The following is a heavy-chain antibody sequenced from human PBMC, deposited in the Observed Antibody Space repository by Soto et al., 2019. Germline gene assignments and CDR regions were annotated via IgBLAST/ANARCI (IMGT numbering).Heavy chain of an antibody. CDR2: VNAGNGDT. D-gene: IGHD2-2*01. CDR3: ARLPRYSYDIVAVPAVMFDIWFDT. V-gene: IGHV1-3*01. CDR1: GYIFMNYA. Sequence: QVQLVQSGAEVKRPGASVKVSCKASGYIFMNYAVHWVRQAPGQSLERVGWVNAGNGDTKYSQRSQGTTTTTRDTCAGTAYMELSSRRSEDRAFYYCARLPRYSYDIVAVPAVMFDIWFDTWGQGTLVTVSS. J-gene: IGHJ5*02.